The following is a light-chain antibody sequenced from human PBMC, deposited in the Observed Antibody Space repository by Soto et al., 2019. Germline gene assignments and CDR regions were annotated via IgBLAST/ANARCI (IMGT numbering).Light chain of an antibody. CDR2: RAS. CDR3: QRYNNWPLT. Sequence: EIVLTQSPGTLSLYPGESATLSCRASQSVTSNYIAWYQQKPGQAPRLLIYRASTRATGIPDRFSGSRSGTEFTLTINSLQSEDFAVYYCQRYNNWPLTFGGGTKVDIK. V-gene: IGKV3D-15*01. CDR1: QSVTSN. J-gene: IGKJ4*01.